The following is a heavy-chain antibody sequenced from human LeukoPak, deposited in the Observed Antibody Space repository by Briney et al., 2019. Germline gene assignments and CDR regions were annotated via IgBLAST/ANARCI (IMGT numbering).Heavy chain of an antibody. Sequence: PGGSLRLSCAASGFTFSSYAMSWVRQAPGKGLEWVSAISGSGGSTYYADSVKGRFTISRDNSKNTLYLQMNSLRAEDTAVYYCAKGGRRREFPYYYYYYMDVWGKGTTVTVSS. D-gene: IGHD3-10*01. V-gene: IGHV3-23*01. CDR1: GFTFSSYA. CDR2: ISGSGGST. CDR3: AKGGRRREFPYYYYYYMDV. J-gene: IGHJ6*03.